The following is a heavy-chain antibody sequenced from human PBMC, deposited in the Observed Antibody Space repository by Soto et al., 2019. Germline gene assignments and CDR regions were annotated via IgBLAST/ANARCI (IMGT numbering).Heavy chain of an antibody. D-gene: IGHD2-2*01. V-gene: IGHV3-23*01. J-gene: IGHJ4*02. CDR2: ISGSGGST. CDR3: ALLHCSSTSCS. CDR1: GFTFSSYA. Sequence: EVQLLESGGGLVQPGGSLRLSCAASGFTFSSYAMSWVRQAPGKGLEWVSAISGSGGSTYYADSVKGRFTISRDNSKNTRYLQMNSLRAEDTAVYYCALLHCSSTSCSWGQGTLVTVTS.